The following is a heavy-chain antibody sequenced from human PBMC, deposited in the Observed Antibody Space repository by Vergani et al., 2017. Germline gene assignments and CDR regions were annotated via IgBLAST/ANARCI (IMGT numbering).Heavy chain of an antibody. D-gene: IGHD3-9*01. CDR1: GFSFTTGGEG. J-gene: IGHJ3*01. V-gene: IGHV2-5*01. CDR3: VHRLGYFDWDGAFDV. CDR2: VYWNDDE. Sequence: QITLRESGPTLVKPTQTLTLTCTFSGFSFTTGGEGVGWIRQPPGRALEWLAFVYWNDDERYSPSLKSRVTITKDTSKNGVILTMATMDPVDTATYYCVHRLGYFDWDGAFDVWGPGTMVTVSS.